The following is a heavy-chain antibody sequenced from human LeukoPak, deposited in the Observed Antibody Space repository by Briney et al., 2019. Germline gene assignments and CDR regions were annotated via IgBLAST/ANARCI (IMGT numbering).Heavy chain of an antibody. CDR1: GGSISSSSHY. Sequence: PSETLSLTCTVSGGSISSSSHYWGWIRQPPGKGLEWIGSVYYSGSTYYNPSLKSRVTISVDTSKNQFSMKLSSVTAAATALYYCASHLPLHYSSILGYFPHGGQGTLVTVYS. V-gene: IGHV4-39*01. D-gene: IGHD6-13*01. CDR3: ASHLPLHYSSILGYFPH. J-gene: IGHJ1*01. CDR2: VYYSGST.